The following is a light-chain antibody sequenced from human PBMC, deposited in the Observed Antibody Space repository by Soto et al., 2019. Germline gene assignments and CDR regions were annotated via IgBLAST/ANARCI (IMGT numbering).Light chain of an antibody. CDR3: QQYNNWPPVT. Sequence: EIVMTQSPATLSVSPGERATLSCRASQSVSNNLAWYQQKPGQTPRLLIYGASTRATGIPVRFSGSGSGTEFTLTISSRQSEDVAVYYCQQYNNWPPVTFGQGTKLEIK. CDR1: QSVSNN. CDR2: GAS. J-gene: IGKJ2*01. V-gene: IGKV3-15*01.